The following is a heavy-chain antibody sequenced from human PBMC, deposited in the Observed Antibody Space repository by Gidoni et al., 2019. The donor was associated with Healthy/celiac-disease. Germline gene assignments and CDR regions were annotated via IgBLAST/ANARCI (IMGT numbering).Heavy chain of an antibody. D-gene: IGHD6-13*01. CDR1: GYTFTRYY. CDR3: ARDPRSAADMAPFDY. Sequence: QVQLVQSGAEVKKPGASVKVSCKASGYTFTRYYMHWVRQAPGQGLEWMGIINPSGGSTSYAQKFQGRVTMTRDTSTSTVYMELSSLRSEDTAVYYCARDPRSAADMAPFDYWGQGTLVTVSS. CDR2: INPSGGST. V-gene: IGHV1-46*01. J-gene: IGHJ4*02.